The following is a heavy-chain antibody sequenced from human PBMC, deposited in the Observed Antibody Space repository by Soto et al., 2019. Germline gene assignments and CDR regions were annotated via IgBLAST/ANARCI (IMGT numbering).Heavy chain of an antibody. CDR1: GGSISSYY. D-gene: IGHD4-17*01. Sequence: ETLSLTCTVSGGSISSYYWSWIRQPPGKGLEWIGYIYYSGSTNYNPSLKSRVTISVDTSKNQFSLKLSSVTAADTAVYYCARQILDDYGDSSWFDPWGQGTLVTVSS. CDR3: ARQILDDYGDSSWFDP. J-gene: IGHJ5*02. CDR2: IYYSGST. V-gene: IGHV4-59*08.